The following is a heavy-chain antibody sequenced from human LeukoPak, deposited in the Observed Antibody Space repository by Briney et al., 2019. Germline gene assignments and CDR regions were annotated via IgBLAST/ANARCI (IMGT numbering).Heavy chain of an antibody. V-gene: IGHV3-30*04. D-gene: IGHD3-10*01. CDR1: GFTFSSYA. CDR2: ISYDGSNK. J-gene: IGHJ4*02. CDR3: ARLGSGALWLGELTLDY. Sequence: GGSLRLSCAASGFTFSSYAMHWVRQAPGKGLEWVAVISYDGSNKYYADSVKGRFTISRDNSKNTLYLQMNSLRAEDTAVYYCARLGSGALWLGELTLDYWGQGTLVTVSS.